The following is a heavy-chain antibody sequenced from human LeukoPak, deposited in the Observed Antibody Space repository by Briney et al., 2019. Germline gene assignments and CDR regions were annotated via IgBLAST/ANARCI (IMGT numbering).Heavy chain of an antibody. D-gene: IGHD6-19*01. CDR3: ARLGVAGDPSSAEYLQH. CDR1: GYTFTSYD. Sequence: GASVKVSCKASGYTFTSYDINWVRQATGQGLEWMGWMNPNSGNTGYAQKFQGRVTITRNTSISTAYMELSSLRSEDTAVYYCARLGVAGDPSSAEYLQHWGQGTLVTVSS. J-gene: IGHJ1*01. V-gene: IGHV1-8*01. CDR2: MNPNSGNT.